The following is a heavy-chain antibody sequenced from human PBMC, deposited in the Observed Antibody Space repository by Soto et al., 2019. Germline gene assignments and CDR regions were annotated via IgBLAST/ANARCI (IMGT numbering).Heavy chain of an antibody. CDR1: VGSISIDD. Sequence: TLSLTGTVSVGSISIDDWSWILQSPWKGLEWIGYIYSRGNTNYTPSLNSRLTISVDTSRTQFSLNLSSVTAADTAVYYCARGRPRDGYNSGHSDFDIWGQGSMVTVTS. J-gene: IGHJ3*02. V-gene: IGHV4-59*13. CDR3: ARGRPRDGYNSGHSDFDI. CDR2: IYSRGNT. D-gene: IGHD5-12*01.